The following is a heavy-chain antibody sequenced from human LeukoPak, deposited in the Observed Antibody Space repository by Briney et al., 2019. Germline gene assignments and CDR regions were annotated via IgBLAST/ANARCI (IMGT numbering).Heavy chain of an antibody. J-gene: IGHJ4*02. CDR3: ARDHFPITLILVDTFDY. V-gene: IGHV1-2*02. CDR1: GYTFTGYY. CDR2: INPNSGDT. D-gene: IGHD3-22*01. Sequence: GASVKVSCKASGYTFTGYYMHWVRQAPGQGLEWMGWINPNSGDTNYAQKFQGRVTMTRDTSMSTAYMEMSRLRYDDTAVYYCARDHFPITLILVDTFDYWGQGTLVTVSS.